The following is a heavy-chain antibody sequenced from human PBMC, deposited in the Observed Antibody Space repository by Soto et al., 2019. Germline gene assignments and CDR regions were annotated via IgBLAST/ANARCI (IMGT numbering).Heavy chain of an antibody. CDR3: ARDLKRMTIFGVVLSDDGMDV. CDR1: GGTFSSYA. V-gene: IGHV1-69*12. J-gene: IGHJ6*02. D-gene: IGHD3-3*01. CDR2: LIPIFGTA. Sequence: QVPLVQSGAEVKKPGSSVKVSCKASGGTFSSYAISWVRQAPGQGLEWMGGLIPIFGTANYAQKFQGRVTITADESTSTAYMELSSLRSEDTAVYYGARDLKRMTIFGVVLSDDGMDVWGQGTTVTVSS.